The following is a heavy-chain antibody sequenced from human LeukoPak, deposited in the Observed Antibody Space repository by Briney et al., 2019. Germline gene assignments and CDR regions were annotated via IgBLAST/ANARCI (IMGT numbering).Heavy chain of an antibody. V-gene: IGHV3-23*01. Sequence: GGSLRLSCAASGFTFSSYAMSWVRQAPGKGLEWVSAISGSGGSTYYADSVKGRFTNSRDNSKNTLYLQMNSLRAEDTAVYYCAKGLRITMVRGVIMNSDYWGQGTLVTVSS. D-gene: IGHD3-10*01. CDR3: AKGLRITMVRGVIMNSDY. CDR2: ISGSGGST. J-gene: IGHJ4*02. CDR1: GFTFSSYA.